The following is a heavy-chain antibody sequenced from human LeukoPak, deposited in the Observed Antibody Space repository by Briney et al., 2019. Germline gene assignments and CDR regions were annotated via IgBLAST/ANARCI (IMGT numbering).Heavy chain of an antibody. D-gene: IGHD5-18*01. CDR2: INWNGGST. V-gene: IGHV3-20*04. CDR1: GFTFDDYG. Sequence: GGSLRLSCAASGFTFDDYGMSWVRQAPGKGLEWVSGINWNGGSTGYADSVKGRFTISRDNAKNSLYLQMNSLRAEDTAVYYCARNGDETLDTAMVFWGQGTLVTVSS. J-gene: IGHJ4*02. CDR3: ARNGDETLDTAMVF.